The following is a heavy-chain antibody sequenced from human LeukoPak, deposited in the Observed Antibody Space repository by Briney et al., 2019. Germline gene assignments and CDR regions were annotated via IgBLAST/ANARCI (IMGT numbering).Heavy chain of an antibody. V-gene: IGHV4-39*07. CDR1: GGSISSSSYY. CDR2: IYYSGST. D-gene: IGHD3-10*01. Sequence: SETLSLTCTVSGGSISSSSYYWGWIRQPPGKGLEWIGSIYYSGSTYYKPSLKSRVTISVDTSKKQFSLKLSSVTAADTAVYYCARGDTDYGSQDYWGQGTLVTVSS. J-gene: IGHJ4*02. CDR3: ARGDTDYGSQDY.